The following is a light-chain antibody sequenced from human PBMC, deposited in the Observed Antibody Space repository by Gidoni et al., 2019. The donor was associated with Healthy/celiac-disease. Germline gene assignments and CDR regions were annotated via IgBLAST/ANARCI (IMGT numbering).Light chain of an antibody. J-gene: IGKJ4*01. CDR3: MQGTHWPLT. V-gene: IGKV2-30*01. CDR2: KVS. CDR1: QRLLYSDGNTY. Sequence: DVVMTQSPLSLPVTLGQPGSISCRSSQRLLYSDGNTYLTWLQQRPGQAPRRLIYKVSNRDSGVPDRFSGSGSGTDFPLKISRVEAWDVGVYYCMQGTHWPLTFGGXTKVEIK.